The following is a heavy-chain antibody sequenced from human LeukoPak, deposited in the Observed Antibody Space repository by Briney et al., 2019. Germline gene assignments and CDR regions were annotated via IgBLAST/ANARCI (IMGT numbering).Heavy chain of an antibody. CDR3: AKVASGSYYNWPFDY. CDR1: GFTFSIYS. Sequence: PGGSLRLSCAASGFTFSIYSMSWVRQAPGKGLEWVSGISSIDGSTYYADSVKGRFTVSRDNSKNTLYLQMNSLRAEDTAVYYCAKVASGSYYNWPFDYWGQGTLVTVSS. CDR2: ISSIDGST. D-gene: IGHD1-26*01. J-gene: IGHJ4*02. V-gene: IGHV3-23*01.